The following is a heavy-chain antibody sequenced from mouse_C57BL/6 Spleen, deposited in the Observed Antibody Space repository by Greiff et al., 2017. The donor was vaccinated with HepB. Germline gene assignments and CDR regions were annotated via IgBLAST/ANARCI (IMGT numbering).Heavy chain of an antibody. CDR2: IYPGSGST. CDR3: ARDTTVEAMDY. CDR1: GYTFTSYW. D-gene: IGHD1-1*01. J-gene: IGHJ4*01. V-gene: IGHV1-55*01. Sequence: QVQLQQSGAELVKPGASVKMSCKASGYTFTSYWITWVKQRPGQGLEWIGDIYPGSGSTNYNEKFKSKATLTVDTSSSTAYMQLSSLTSEDSAVYYCARDTTVEAMDYWGQGTSVTVSS.